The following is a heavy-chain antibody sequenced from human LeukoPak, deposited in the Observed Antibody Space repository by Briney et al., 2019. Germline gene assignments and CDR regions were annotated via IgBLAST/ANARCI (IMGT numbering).Heavy chain of an antibody. CDR2: IKQDGSDT. D-gene: IGHD6-19*01. Sequence: PGGSLRLSCAASGFTFSSYWMSWVRQAPGTGLEWVANIKQDGSDTYYVGSVKGRFTISRDNAKNSLYLQMNSLRAEDTAVYYCARGRYTSGWYPDYFDYWGQGTLVTVSS. V-gene: IGHV3-7*04. CDR1: GFTFSSYW. CDR3: ARGRYTSGWYPDYFDY. J-gene: IGHJ4*02.